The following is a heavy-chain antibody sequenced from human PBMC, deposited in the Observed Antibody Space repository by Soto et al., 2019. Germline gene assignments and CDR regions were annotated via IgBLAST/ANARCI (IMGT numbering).Heavy chain of an antibody. CDR3: TRFSSSGWPREPYYFDY. J-gene: IGHJ4*02. CDR2: ISGSSSYI. Sequence: PGGSLRLSCAASGFTFSSYSMNWVRQAPGKGLEWVSSISGSSSYIYYADSVKGRFTISRDNAKNSLYLQMNSLRAEDTAVYYCTRFSSSGWPREPYYFDYWGQGTLVTVSS. D-gene: IGHD6-19*01. CDR1: GFTFSSYS. V-gene: IGHV3-21*01.